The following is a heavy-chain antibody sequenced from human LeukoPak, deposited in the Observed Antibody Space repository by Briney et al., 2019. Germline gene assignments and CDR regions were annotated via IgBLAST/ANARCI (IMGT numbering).Heavy chain of an antibody. CDR3: ARDGPPSPCTSCYTYFDY. CDR2: ISAYNGNT. D-gene: IGHD2-2*02. V-gene: IGHV1-18*01. Sequence: ASVKVSCKASGYTFTSYGISWVRQAPGQGLEWMGWISAYNGNTNYAQKLQGRVTMTTDTSTSTAYMELSSLRSEDTAVYYCARDGPPSPCTSCYTYFDYWGQGTLVTVSS. CDR1: GYTFTSYG. J-gene: IGHJ4*02.